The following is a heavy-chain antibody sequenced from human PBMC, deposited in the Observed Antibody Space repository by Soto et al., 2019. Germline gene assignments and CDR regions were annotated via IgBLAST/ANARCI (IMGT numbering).Heavy chain of an antibody. J-gene: IGHJ3*02. V-gene: IGHV3-23*01. CDR2: ISGSGGST. D-gene: IGHD3-16*01. Sequence: PGGSLRLSCAASGFTFSSYAMSWVRQAPGKGLEWVSVISGSGGSTYYADSVKGRFTISRDNSKNTLYLQMNSLRAEDTAVYYCARRWGGTFDIWGQGTMVTVSS. CDR1: GFTFSSYA. CDR3: ARRWGGTFDI.